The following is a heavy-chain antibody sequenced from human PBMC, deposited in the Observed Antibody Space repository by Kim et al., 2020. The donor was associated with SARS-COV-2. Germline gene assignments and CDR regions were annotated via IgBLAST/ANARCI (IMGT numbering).Heavy chain of an antibody. V-gene: IGHV3-33*01. D-gene: IGHD4-4*01. CDR1: GFTFSNYG. Sequence: GGSLRLSCAASGFTFSNYGMHWVRHRQAPGKGLEWVAVIWYDGSNKYYADSVKGRFTISRDNSKNTLYLQMNSLRAEDTAVYYCARDYSNFEEGYYYYYYMDVWGKGTTVTVSS. J-gene: IGHJ6*03. CDR3: ARDYSNFEEGYYYYYYMDV. CDR2: IWYDGSNK.